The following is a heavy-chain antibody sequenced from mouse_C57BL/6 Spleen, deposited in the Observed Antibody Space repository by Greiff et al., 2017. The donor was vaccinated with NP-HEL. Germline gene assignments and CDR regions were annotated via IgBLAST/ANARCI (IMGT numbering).Heavy chain of an antibody. J-gene: IGHJ4*01. CDR2: IYPGDGDT. V-gene: IGHV1-80*01. CDR1: GYAFSSYW. Sequence: QVQLQQSGAELVKPGASVKISCKAYGYAFSSYWMNWVKQRPGKGLEWIGQIYPGDGDTNYNGKFKGKATLTADKSSSTAYMQLSSLTSEDSAVYFCARSGSSGLMDYWGQGTSVTVSS. D-gene: IGHD3-2*02. CDR3: ARSGSSGLMDY.